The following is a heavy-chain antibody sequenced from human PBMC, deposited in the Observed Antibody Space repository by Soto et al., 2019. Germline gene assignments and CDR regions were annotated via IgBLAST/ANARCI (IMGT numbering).Heavy chain of an antibody. CDR1: GGTFSSYA. CDR3: ARVDTAMVREYYYYGMDV. D-gene: IGHD5-18*01. CDR2: IIPIFGTA. Sequence: SVKVSCKASGGTFSSYAISWVRQAPGQGLEWMGGIIPIFGTANYAQKFQGRVTITADESTSTAYMELSSLRSEDTAVYYCARVDTAMVREYYYYGMDVWGQGTTVTAP. V-gene: IGHV1-69*13. J-gene: IGHJ6*02.